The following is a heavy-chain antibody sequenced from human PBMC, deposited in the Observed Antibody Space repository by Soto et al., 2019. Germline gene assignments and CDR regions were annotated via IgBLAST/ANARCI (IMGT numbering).Heavy chain of an antibody. CDR3: ARGFYDSSGFFYAGWFGP. D-gene: IGHD3-22*01. J-gene: IGHJ5*02. V-gene: IGHV1-2*02. CDR2: IIPKSGDT. Sequence: QVHLAQSGAEVKKPGASVNVSCKASGYTFIDYYIHWLRQAPGQGPEWMGWIIPKSGDTKYSEKFQGRVAMTRDTSINTAYMEMTSLRSDDTAVYYCARGFYDSSGFFYAGWFGPWGQGTLVTVSS. CDR1: GYTFIDYY.